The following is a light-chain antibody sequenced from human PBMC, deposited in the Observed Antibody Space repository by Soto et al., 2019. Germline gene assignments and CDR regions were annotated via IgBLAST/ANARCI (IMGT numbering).Light chain of an antibody. CDR2: KGT. CDR1: SSDAGAYNS. J-gene: IGLJ1*01. CDR3: CSSAPESTYV. Sequence: QSVLAQPASVSGSPGQSITISCTGTSSDAGAYNSVSWYQQHPHRAPQVIIYKGTQRPSGVSNRFSGSTSGNAASLTIYALQTDDEADYFCCSSAPESTYVFGTGTKV. V-gene: IGLV2-23*01.